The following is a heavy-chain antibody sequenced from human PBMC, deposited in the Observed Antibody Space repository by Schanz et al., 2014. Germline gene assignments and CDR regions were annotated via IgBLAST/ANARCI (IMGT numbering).Heavy chain of an antibody. Sequence: EMQLLESGGGLAQPGGSLRLSCAASGFTLSNYAMSWVRQAPGKGLEWVSALSEGGGGTHYADSVRGRFTISSDSSKNTLYLQMSSLRADDTAVYYCAKAADWPVTLFDPWGQGTLVTVSS. J-gene: IGHJ5*02. D-gene: IGHD3-9*01. V-gene: IGHV3-23*01. CDR3: AKAADWPVTLFDP. CDR1: GFTLSNYA. CDR2: LSEGGGGT.